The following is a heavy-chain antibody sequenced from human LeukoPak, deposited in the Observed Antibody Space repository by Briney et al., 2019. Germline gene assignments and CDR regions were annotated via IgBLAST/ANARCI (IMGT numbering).Heavy chain of an antibody. V-gene: IGHV3-33*06. J-gene: IGHJ4*02. CDR1: GFSFSTYG. CDR3: AQDWSGGNSGYIDD. Sequence: GRSLRLSCVASGFSFSTYGMHWVRQAPGKGLEWVAVVWDDGSNEYYTDSVKGRFTISRDNFKSTRYLQMNSLRDEDTAMYYSAQDWSGGNSGYIDDWGQGTLVTVSS. D-gene: IGHD3-22*01. CDR2: VWDDGSNE.